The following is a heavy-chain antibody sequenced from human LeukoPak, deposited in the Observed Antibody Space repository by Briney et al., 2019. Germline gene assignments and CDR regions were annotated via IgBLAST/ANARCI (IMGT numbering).Heavy chain of an antibody. CDR1: GFTFSDYY. CDR3: ARDFRYYDSSGYWEYYFDY. Sequence: GGSLRLSCAASGFTFSDYYMSWIRQAPGKGLEWVSYISSSSSYTNYADSVKGRFTISRDNAKNSLYLQMNSLGAEDTAVYYCARDFRYYDSSGYWEYYFDYWGQGTLVTVSS. J-gene: IGHJ4*02. V-gene: IGHV3-11*05. CDR2: ISSSSSYT. D-gene: IGHD3-22*01.